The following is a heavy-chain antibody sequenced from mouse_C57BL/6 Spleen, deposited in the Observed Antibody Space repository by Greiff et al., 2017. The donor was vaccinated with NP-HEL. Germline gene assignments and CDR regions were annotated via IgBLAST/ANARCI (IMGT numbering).Heavy chain of an antibody. CDR3: ARTFTTVVATPFAY. D-gene: IGHD1-1*01. V-gene: IGHV1-59*01. CDR1: GYTFTSYW. CDR2: IDPSDSYT. J-gene: IGHJ3*01. Sequence: VQLQQPGAELVRPGTSVRLSCKASGYTFTSYWMHWVKQRPGQGLEWIGLIDPSDSYTNYNQKFKGKATLTVDTSSSTAYMQLSSLTSEDSAVYYCARTFTTVVATPFAYWGQGTLVTVSA.